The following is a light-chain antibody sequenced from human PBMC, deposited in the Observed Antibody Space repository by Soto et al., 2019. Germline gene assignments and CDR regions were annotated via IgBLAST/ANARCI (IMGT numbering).Light chain of an antibody. Sequence: EIVLTQSPGTLSLFPGDRATLSCRASQRVSNSYLAWFQQKPGQPPRLLYYDASSTAAGVPEMVSGGGSGAVFTLTISALEPEDFVLYFWQQYERPPFAFGQGTRLEI. CDR3: QQYERPPFA. V-gene: IGKV3-20*01. CDR2: DAS. CDR1: QRVSNSY. J-gene: IGKJ2*01.